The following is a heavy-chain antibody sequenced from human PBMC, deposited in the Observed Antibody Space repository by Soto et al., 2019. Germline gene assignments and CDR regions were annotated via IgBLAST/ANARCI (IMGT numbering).Heavy chain of an antibody. CDR3: AMTKKWLAFDY. CDR1: GDSISNYY. D-gene: IGHD6-19*01. J-gene: IGHJ4*02. CDR2: FYNSGNT. Sequence: QVQLQESGPGLVKPSETLSLTCTVSGDSISNYYWNWIRQPPGKGLEWIGCFYNSGNTNYNPSLNSRVTISVHTSNNNFSLGVNSVTSSDTAVYYCAMTKKWLAFDYWVQGALVTVSS. V-gene: IGHV4-59*01.